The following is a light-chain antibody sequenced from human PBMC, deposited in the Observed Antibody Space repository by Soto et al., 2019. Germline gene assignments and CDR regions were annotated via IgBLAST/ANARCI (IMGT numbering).Light chain of an antibody. Sequence: QSVRTQPASVSGSPGQSIAISCTGTSSDVGGYNYVSWYQEHPGKAPKRMIYDVSNRPSGVSNRFSGSKSDNTASLTISGLQAEDEADYYCSSYTRDSTYVFGTGTQVTVL. CDR3: SSYTRDSTYV. CDR1: SSDVGGYNY. CDR2: DVS. V-gene: IGLV2-14*01. J-gene: IGLJ1*01.